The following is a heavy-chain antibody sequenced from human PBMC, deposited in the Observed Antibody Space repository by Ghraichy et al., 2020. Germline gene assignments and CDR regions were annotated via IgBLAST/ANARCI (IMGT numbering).Heavy chain of an antibody. V-gene: IGHV3-73*01. J-gene: IGHJ3*02. CDR3: TSNDYADENDAFDI. D-gene: IGHD4-17*01. Sequence: GGSLRLSCAASGFTFSGSAMHWVRQASGKGLEWVGRIRSKANSYATAYAASVKGRFTISRDDSKNTAYLQMNSLKTEDTAVYYCTSNDYADENDAFDIWGQGTMVTVSS. CDR1: GFTFSGSA. CDR2: IRSKANSYAT.